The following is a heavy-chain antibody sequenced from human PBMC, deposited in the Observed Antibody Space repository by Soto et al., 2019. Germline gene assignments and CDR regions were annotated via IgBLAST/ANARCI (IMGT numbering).Heavy chain of an antibody. V-gene: IGHV1-2*02. CDR1: GYTFTGYY. J-gene: IGHJ4*02. Sequence: ASVKVSCKASGYTFTGYYMHWVRQAPGQGLEWMGWINPNSGGTNYAQKFQGRVTMTRDTSISTAYMELSRLRTDDTAVYYRARYDYGDIFDYWGQGTLVTVSS. CDR2: INPNSGGT. CDR3: ARYDYGDIFDY. D-gene: IGHD4-17*01.